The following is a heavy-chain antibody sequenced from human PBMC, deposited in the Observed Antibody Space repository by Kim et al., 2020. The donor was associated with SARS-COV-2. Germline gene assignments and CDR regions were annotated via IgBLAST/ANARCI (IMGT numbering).Heavy chain of an antibody. CDR2: ITSSGTTI. J-gene: IGHJ5*02. Sequence: GGSLRLSCAASGFTFSDYYMSWIRQAPGKGLEWVSFITSSGTTIYYADSVKGRFTISRDNAKNSLYLQMSSLRAEDTAVYYCARDPLSSRHRNNWFDPWGQGTLVTVSS. V-gene: IGHV3-11*01. D-gene: IGHD2-15*01. CDR1: GFTFSDYY. CDR3: ARDPLSSRHRNNWFDP.